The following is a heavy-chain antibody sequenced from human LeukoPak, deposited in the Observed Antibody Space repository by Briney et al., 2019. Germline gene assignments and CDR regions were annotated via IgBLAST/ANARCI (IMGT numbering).Heavy chain of an antibody. J-gene: IGHJ4*02. Sequence: HPGGSLRLSCAASGFTFSSYEMNWVRRAPGKGLEWVSYISSSGSTIYYADSVKGRFTISRDNAKNSLYLQMNSLRAGDTAVYYCARDPQLLWFGEGDYWGQGTLVTVSS. V-gene: IGHV3-48*03. CDR2: ISSSGSTI. CDR3: ARDPQLLWFGEGDY. D-gene: IGHD3-10*01. CDR1: GFTFSSYE.